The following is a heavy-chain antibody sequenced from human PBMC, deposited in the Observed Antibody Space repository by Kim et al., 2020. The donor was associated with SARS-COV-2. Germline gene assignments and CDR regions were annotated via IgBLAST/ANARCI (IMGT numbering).Heavy chain of an antibody. CDR2: IKQDGSEK. V-gene: IGHV3-7*04. Sequence: GGSLRLSCAASGFTFSSYWMSWVRQAPGKGLEWVANIKQDGSEKHYVDSVKGRFTISRDNAKNSLYLQMDSLRAEDTAVYFCAGGIAVAGKDWGQGTLVTVSS. CDR3: AGGIAVAGKD. J-gene: IGHJ4*02. CDR1: GFTFSSYW. D-gene: IGHD6-19*01.